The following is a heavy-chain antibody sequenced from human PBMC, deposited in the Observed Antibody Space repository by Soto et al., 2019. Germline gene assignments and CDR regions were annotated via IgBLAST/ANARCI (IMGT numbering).Heavy chain of an antibody. CDR1: GFTFSSYA. D-gene: IGHD2-2*03. J-gene: IGHJ4*02. CDR2: ISGSGGST. V-gene: IGHV3-23*01. Sequence: GGSLRLSCAASGFTFSSYAMSWVRQAPGKGLEWVSAISGSGGSTYYADSVKGRFTISRDNSKNTLYLQMNSLRAEDTAVYYCAKVRPPRRGYLAPAFDYWGQGTLVTVSS. CDR3: AKVRPPRRGYLAPAFDY.